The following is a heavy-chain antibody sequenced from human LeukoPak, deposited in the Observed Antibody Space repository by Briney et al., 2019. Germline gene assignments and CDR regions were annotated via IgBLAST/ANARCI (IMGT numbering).Heavy chain of an antibody. CDR2: MNPNSGNT. V-gene: IGHV1-8*03. Sequence: ASVKVSCRASGYTFTSYGINWVRQATGQGLEWMGWMNPNSGNTGYAQKFQGRVTITRNTSISTAYMELSSLRSEDTAVYYCARDPYSGGYGSYYYYYMDVWGKGTTVTISS. CDR3: ARDPYSGGYGSYYYYYMDV. J-gene: IGHJ6*03. CDR1: GYTFTSYG. D-gene: IGHD1-26*01.